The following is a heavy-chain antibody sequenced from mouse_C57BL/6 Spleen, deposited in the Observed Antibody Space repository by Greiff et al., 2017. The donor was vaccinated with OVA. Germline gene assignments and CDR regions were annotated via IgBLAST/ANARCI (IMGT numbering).Heavy chain of an antibody. V-gene: IGHV2-6*01. Sequence: VQLQQSGPGLVAPSQSLSIACTVSGFSLTSYGVDWVRQSPGKGLEWLGVIWGVGSTNYNSALKSRLSISKDNSKSQVFLKMNSLQTDDTAMYYCASGVAGAMDYWGQGTSVTVSS. CDR3: ASGVAGAMDY. CDR2: IWGVGST. CDR1: GFSLTSYG. D-gene: IGHD1-1*01. J-gene: IGHJ4*01.